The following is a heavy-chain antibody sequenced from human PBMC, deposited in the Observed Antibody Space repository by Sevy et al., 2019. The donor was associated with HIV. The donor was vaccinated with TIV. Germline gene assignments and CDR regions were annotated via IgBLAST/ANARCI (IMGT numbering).Heavy chain of an antibody. D-gene: IGHD2-2*01. V-gene: IGHV3-30*18. CDR1: GFTFSSYG. CDR2: ISYDGSNK. Sequence: GGSLRLSCAASGFTFSSYGMHWVRQAPGKGLEWVAVISYDGSNKYYADSVKGQFTISRDNSKNTLYLQMNSLRAEDTAVYYCAKGVQLQRSAYYFDYWGQGTLVTVSS. J-gene: IGHJ4*02. CDR3: AKGVQLQRSAYYFDY.